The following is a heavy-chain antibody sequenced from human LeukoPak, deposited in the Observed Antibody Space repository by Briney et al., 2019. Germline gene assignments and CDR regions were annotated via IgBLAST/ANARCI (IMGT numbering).Heavy chain of an antibody. D-gene: IGHD2-21*02. Sequence: GASVKVSCKASGYTFTGYNIRWMRQAPGQGLEWMGWINPNGGGTNYAQNFQGRVTMTRDTSITTVYMEVSGLTSDDTAVYYCARAVRVTTDFDCWGQGTLVTVSS. CDR1: GYTFTGYN. J-gene: IGHJ4*02. V-gene: IGHV1-2*02. CDR3: ARAVRVTTDFDC. CDR2: INPNGGGT.